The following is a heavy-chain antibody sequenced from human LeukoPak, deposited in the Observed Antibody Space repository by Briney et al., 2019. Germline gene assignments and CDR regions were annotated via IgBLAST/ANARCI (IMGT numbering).Heavy chain of an antibody. V-gene: IGHV3-15*01. Sequence: GGSLRLSCAASGFTFNNAWMSWVRQAPGKGLEWVGRIKRKTDGGTIDYAAPVKDRFTISRDDSKNMLYLQMNSLKTEDTAVYYCTTAVYLTGFDFWGQGTLVTVSS. CDR2: IKRKTDGGTI. D-gene: IGHD1-14*01. J-gene: IGHJ4*02. CDR1: GFTFNNAW. CDR3: TTAVYLTGFDF.